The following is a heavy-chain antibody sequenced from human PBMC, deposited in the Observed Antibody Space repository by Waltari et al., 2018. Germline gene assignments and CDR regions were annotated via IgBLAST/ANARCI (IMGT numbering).Heavy chain of an antibody. CDR2: IIPIFGTA. J-gene: IGHJ4*02. CDR3: ARDGVVGDYYDSSGYYYV. V-gene: IGHV1-69*01. Sequence: QVQLVQSGDEVKKPGSSVKVSCKASGGTFSSYAISWGRQAPGQGLEWMGGIIPIFGTANYAQKFQGRVTITADESTSTAYMELSSLRSEDTAVYYCARDGVVGDYYDSSGYYYVWGQGTLVTVSS. D-gene: IGHD3-22*01. CDR1: GGTFSSYA.